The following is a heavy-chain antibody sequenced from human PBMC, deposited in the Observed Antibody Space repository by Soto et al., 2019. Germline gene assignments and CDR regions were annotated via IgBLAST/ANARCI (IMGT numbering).Heavy chain of an antibody. J-gene: IGHJ4*02. Sequence: GGSLRLSCAASGFTFSSNAMSWVRQVPGKGLEWVSGITGSGGITHYADSVKGRFTISRDNSRNTLHLQMNYLRVEDTAVYFCAKHKTSYSDTTGPLDYFDYWGQATLVTVSS. CDR2: ITGSGGIT. CDR3: AKHKTSYSDTTGPLDYFDY. CDR1: GFTFSSNA. V-gene: IGHV3-23*01. D-gene: IGHD3-22*01.